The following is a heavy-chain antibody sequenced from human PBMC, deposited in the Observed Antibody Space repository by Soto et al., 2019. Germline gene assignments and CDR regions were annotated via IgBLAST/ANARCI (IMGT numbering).Heavy chain of an antibody. CDR1: GYSFTSYW. V-gene: IGHV5-10-1*01. CDR2: IDPSDSYT. CDR3: ARTGASSWYSENGMDV. Sequence: GESLKISCKGSGYSFTSYWISRVRQMPGKGLEWMGRIDPSDSYTNYSPSFQGHVTISADKSISTAYLQWSSLKASDTAMYYCARTGASSWYSENGMDVWGQGTTVTVSS. J-gene: IGHJ6*02. D-gene: IGHD6-13*01.